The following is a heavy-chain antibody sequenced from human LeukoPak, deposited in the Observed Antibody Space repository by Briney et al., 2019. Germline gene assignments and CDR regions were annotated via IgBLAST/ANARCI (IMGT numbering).Heavy chain of an antibody. V-gene: IGHV3-9*01. D-gene: IGHD6-19*01. CDR3: AKEALADTGFDY. J-gene: IGHJ4*02. CDR2: ISWNSGSI. CDR1: GFTFDDYA. Sequence: GGSLRLSCAASGFTFDDYAMHWVRQPPGKGLEWVSGISWNSGSIDYADSVKGRFTISRDNAKNSLYLQMNSLRAEDTALYYCAKEALADTGFDYWGQGTLVTVSS.